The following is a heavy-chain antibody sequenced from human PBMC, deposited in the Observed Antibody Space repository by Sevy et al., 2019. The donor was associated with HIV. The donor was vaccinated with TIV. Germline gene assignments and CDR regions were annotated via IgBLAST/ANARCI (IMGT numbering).Heavy chain of an antibody. CDR3: ARDCSGAFCSFDS. CDR2: ISAYNGDT. Sequence: ASVKVSCKASGYTFTNYGISWVRQAPGQGLEWMGWISAYNGDTNYAQKVQGRVPLTTDTSTTTAYMELRSLRSDDTAVYYCARDCSGAFCSFDSWGQGSLVTVSS. V-gene: IGHV1-18*04. J-gene: IGHJ4*02. D-gene: IGHD2-15*01. CDR1: GYTFTNYG.